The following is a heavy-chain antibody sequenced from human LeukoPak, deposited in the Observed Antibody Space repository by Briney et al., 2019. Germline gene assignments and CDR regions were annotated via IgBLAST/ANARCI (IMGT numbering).Heavy chain of an antibody. D-gene: IGHD3-16*01. J-gene: IGHJ4*02. V-gene: IGHV3-30*02. CDR3: AKERFAFDY. CDR2: IWYDGSNK. CDR1: GFTFSSYG. Sequence: GGSLRLSCAASGFTFSSYGFHWVRQAPGKGLEWVAVIWYDGSNKYYADSVKGRFTISRDSSKNTLYLQMNSLRAEDTAVYYCAKERFAFDYWGQGTLVTVSS.